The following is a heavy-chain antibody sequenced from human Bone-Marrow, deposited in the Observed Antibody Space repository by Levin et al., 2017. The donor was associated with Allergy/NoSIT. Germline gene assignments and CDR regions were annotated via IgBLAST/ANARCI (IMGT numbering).Heavy chain of an antibody. Sequence: HPGGSLRLSCAASGFAFSNYAMSWVRQAPGKGLQWVSAIRESGERTYYADSVKGRFTVSRDNSRNTLYLQMNSLRVEDTAMYYCVRETVGRGWYTADYWGQGTLAIVS. CDR3: VRETVGRGWYTADY. J-gene: IGHJ4*02. V-gene: IGHV3-23*01. CDR2: IRESGERT. CDR1: GFAFSNYA. D-gene: IGHD6-19*01.